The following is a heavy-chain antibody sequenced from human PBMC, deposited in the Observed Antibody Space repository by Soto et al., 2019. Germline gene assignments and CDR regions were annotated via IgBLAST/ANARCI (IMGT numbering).Heavy chain of an antibody. CDR1: GFTFSSYA. CDR3: ASERAVAGTLPYYYDSSGYLAY. Sequence: GGSLRLSCAASGFTFSSYAMHWVRRAPGKGLEWVAVISYDGSNKYYADSVKGRFTISRDNSKNTLYLQMNSLRAEDTAVYYCASERAVAGTLPYYYDSSGYLAYWGQGTLVTVSS. CDR2: ISYDGSNK. J-gene: IGHJ4*02. D-gene: IGHD3-22*01. V-gene: IGHV3-30-3*01.